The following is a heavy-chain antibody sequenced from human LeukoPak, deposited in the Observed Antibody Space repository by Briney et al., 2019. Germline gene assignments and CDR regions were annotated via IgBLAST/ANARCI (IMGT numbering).Heavy chain of an antibody. Sequence: GGSLRLSCAASGFTFSSYAMHWVRQAPGKGLEWVAVISYDGSNKYYADSVKGRFTISRDNSKNTLYLQMNSLRDEDTAMYYCARVSAPGTSGWYFGYWGQGTLVTVSS. CDR3: ARVSAPGTSGWYFGY. D-gene: IGHD6-19*01. CDR2: ISYDGSNK. CDR1: GFTFSSYA. V-gene: IGHV3-30-3*01. J-gene: IGHJ4*02.